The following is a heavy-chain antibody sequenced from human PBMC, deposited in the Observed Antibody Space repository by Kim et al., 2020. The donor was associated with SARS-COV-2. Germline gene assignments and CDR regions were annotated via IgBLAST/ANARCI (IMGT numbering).Heavy chain of an antibody. Sequence: NYNPSLTSRVTISVDTSKNQFSLKLGSVTAADTAVYYCARDSGGGDWYFDLWGRGTLVTVSS. V-gene: IGHV4-59*01. CDR3: ARDSGGGDWYFDL. J-gene: IGHJ2*01. D-gene: IGHD3-16*01.